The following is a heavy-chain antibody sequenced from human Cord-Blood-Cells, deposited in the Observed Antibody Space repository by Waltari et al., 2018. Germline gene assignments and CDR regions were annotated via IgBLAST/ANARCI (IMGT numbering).Heavy chain of an antibody. CDR3: ARVRYYDFWSGYYY. CDR1: GFTFSSYW. CDR2: IKSEGSST. D-gene: IGHD3-3*01. J-gene: IGHJ4*02. Sequence: EVQLVESGGGLVQPGGSLRLSCAASGFTFSSYWMHWVRQAPGKGLVGVSRIKSEGSSTSDADSVKGRFTISRDNAKNTLYLQMNRLRAEDTAVYYCARVRYYDFWSGYYYWGQGTLVTVSS. V-gene: IGHV3-74*01.